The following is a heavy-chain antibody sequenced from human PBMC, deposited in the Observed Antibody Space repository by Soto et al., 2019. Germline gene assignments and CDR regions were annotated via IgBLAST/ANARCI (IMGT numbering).Heavy chain of an antibody. CDR3: ARFTVTDEEYYYGMDV. CDR2: IYYSGST. D-gene: IGHD4-17*01. V-gene: IGHV4-30-4*01. CDR1: GGSISSGDYY. Sequence: QVQLQESGPGLVKPSQTLSLTCTVSGGSISSGDYYWSWIRQPPGKGLEWIGYIYYSGSTYYNPSLKSRVTISVDTSKNQFSLKLSSVTAADTAVYYCARFTVTDEEYYYGMDVWGQGTTVTVSS. J-gene: IGHJ6*02.